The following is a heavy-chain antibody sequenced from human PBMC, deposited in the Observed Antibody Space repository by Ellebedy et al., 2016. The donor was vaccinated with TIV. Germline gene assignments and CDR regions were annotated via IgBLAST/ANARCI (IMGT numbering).Heavy chain of an antibody. CDR3: AKATTMVRGVINYGMDV. Sequence: GGSLRLXXAASGFTFSSYWMSWVRQAPGKGLEWVSAISGSGGSTYYADSVKGRFTISRDNSKNTLYLQMNSLRAEDTAVYYCAKATTMVRGVINYGMDVWGQGTTVTVSS. CDR2: ISGSGGST. V-gene: IGHV3-23*01. CDR1: GFTFSSYW. J-gene: IGHJ6*02. D-gene: IGHD3-10*01.